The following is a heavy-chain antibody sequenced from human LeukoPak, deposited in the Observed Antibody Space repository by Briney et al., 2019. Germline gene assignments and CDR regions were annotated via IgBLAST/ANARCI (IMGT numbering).Heavy chain of an antibody. V-gene: IGHV4-31*02. Sequence: TSETLSLTCTVYGGSISSGGYYWSWIRQPPGKGLEWIGYIYYSGSTYYNPSLKSRVTISVDTSKYQFSLKLSSVTAADTAVYYCATHSWAFNWFDPWGQGTLVTVSS. J-gene: IGHJ5*02. D-gene: IGHD2-15*01. CDR2: IYYSGST. CDR3: ATHSWAFNWFDP. CDR1: GGSISSGGYY.